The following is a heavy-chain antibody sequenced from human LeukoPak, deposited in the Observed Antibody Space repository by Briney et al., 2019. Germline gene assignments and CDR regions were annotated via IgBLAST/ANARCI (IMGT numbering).Heavy chain of an antibody. J-gene: IGHJ4*02. CDR1: GFTFSSYA. D-gene: IGHD3-10*01. CDR3: ARDLALWFGELFAETQSFDY. Sequence: GGSLRLSCAASGFTFSSYAMHWVRQAPGKGLEWVAVISYDGSNKYYADSVKGRFTIPRDNSKNTLYLQMNSLRAEDTAVYYCARDLALWFGELFAETQSFDYWGQGTLVTVSS. V-gene: IGHV3-30-3*01. CDR2: ISYDGSNK.